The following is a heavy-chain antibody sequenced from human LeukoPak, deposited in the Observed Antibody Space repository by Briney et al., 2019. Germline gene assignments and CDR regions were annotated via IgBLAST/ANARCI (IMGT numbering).Heavy chain of an antibody. J-gene: IGHJ5*02. CDR1: GYTFTGYY. CDR2: INPNSGGT. D-gene: IGHD3-3*02. V-gene: IGHV1-2*02. Sequence: GASVKVSCKASGYTFTGYYMHWVRQAPGQGLEWMEWINPNSGGTNYAQKFQGRITMTRDTSISTAYMELSRLRSDDTAVYYCARVLPTLGRSLASDWFDPWGQGTLVTVSS. CDR3: ARVLPTLGRSLASDWFDP.